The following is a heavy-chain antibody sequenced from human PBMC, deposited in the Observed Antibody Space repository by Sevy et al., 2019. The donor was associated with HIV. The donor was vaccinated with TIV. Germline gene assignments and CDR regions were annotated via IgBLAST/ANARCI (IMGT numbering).Heavy chain of an antibody. CDR3: ASHRSGDYYGSGSYSGAFDI. J-gene: IGHJ3*02. Sequence: SETLSLTCTVSGGSISSSSYYWGWIRQPPGKGLEWIGSIYYSGSTYYNPSLKSRVTISVDTSKNQFSLKLSSVTAADTAVYYCASHRSGDYYGSGSYSGAFDIWGQGTMVTVSS. CDR1: GGSISSSSYY. CDR2: IYYSGST. D-gene: IGHD3-10*01. V-gene: IGHV4-39*01.